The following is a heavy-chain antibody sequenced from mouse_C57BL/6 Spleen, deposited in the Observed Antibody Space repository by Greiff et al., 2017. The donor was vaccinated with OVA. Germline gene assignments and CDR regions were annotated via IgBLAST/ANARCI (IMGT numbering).Heavy chain of an antibody. D-gene: IGHD2-3*01. J-gene: IGHJ2*01. Sequence: VQLQQPGAELVKPGASVKMSCKASGYTFTSYWITWVKQRPGQGLEWIGDIYPGSGSTNYNEKFKSKATLTVETSSSTAYMQLSSLTSEDSAVYYCARWLDYFDYWGQGTTLTVSS. CDR3: ARWLDYFDY. V-gene: IGHV1-55*01. CDR1: GYTFTSYW. CDR2: IYPGSGST.